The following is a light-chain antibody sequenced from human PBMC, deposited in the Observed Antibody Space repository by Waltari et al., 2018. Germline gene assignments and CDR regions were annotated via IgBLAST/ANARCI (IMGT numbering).Light chain of an antibody. CDR2: AAS. J-gene: IGKJ5*01. CDR1: QGISSY. V-gene: IGKV1-9*01. CDR3: QQVDSYPIT. Sequence: DIQLTQSPSFLSASVGDRVTITCRASQGISSYLAWYQQKPGKAPKLLIYAASTLQSGVPSRFRGSGSRTEFTLTISSLQPEDVADYYCQQVDSYPITFGQGTRLEIK.